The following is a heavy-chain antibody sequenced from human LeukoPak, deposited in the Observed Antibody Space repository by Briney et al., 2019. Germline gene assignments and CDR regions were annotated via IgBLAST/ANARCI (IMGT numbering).Heavy chain of an antibody. V-gene: IGHV3-66*01. D-gene: IGHD6-19*01. CDR3: ARGSSGWSRADY. CDR1: GFTVSRHY. J-gene: IGHJ4*02. Sequence: GGSLRLSCAASGFTVSRHYMSRVRQAPGKGLEWVSVIYRSGDTYYTDSVKGRFTISRDDSKNMLYLQMNSLRVEDTAVYYCARGSSGWSRADYWGQGTLVTVSS. CDR2: IYRSGDT.